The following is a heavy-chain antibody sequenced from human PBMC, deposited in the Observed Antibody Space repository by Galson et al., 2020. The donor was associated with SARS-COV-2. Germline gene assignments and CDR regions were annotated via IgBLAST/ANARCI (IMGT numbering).Heavy chain of an antibody. CDR1: GFTFEDYG. CDR3: TKAHSGSAPGFDY. Sequence: SLKISCAVSGFTFEDYGMHWVRQVPGKGLEWVSGINWNSANIAYADSVKGRFTISRDNAKNSLYLQMNSLRPEDTAFYYCTKAHSGSAPGFDYWGQGTLVTVSS. D-gene: IGHD1-26*01. V-gene: IGHV3-9*01. CDR2: INWNSANI. J-gene: IGHJ4*02.